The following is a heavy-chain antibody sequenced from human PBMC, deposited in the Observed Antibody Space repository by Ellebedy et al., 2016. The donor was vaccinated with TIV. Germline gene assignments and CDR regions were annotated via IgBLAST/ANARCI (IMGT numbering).Heavy chain of an antibody. CDR1: GFSLSTTRVS. CDR2: IDWDDDK. CDR3: ARTDGSGWAFDS. V-gene: IGHV2-70*11. D-gene: IGHD6-19*01. J-gene: IGHJ4*02. Sequence: SGPTLVKPTQTLTLTCTFSGFSLSTTRVSVSWIRQPPGKALEWLARIDWDDDKYFNTSLRTRLTISKATSKNQVVLTMTNMDPVDTATYYCARTDGSGWAFDSWGKGTLVTVSS.